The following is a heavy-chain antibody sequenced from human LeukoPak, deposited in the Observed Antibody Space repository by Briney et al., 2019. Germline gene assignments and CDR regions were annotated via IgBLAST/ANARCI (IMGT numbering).Heavy chain of an antibody. CDR1: GDSISSGSYY. D-gene: IGHD3-16*01. V-gene: IGHV4-39*07. CDR2: IYYRGNT. J-gene: IGHJ4*02. Sequence: SETLSLTCTVSGDSISSGSYYWGWIRQPPGKGLEWIGNIYYRGNTYFNPSLKSRVIISVDTSKNQFSLKLTSVTAADTAVYYCARDHPYYEISGPRFDYWGQGTRVTVSS. CDR3: ARDHPYYEISGPRFDY.